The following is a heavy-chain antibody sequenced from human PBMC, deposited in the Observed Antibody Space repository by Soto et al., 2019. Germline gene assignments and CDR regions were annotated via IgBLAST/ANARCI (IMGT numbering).Heavy chain of an antibody. CDR3: ARDRGIDALDI. D-gene: IGHD3-10*01. CDR2: IKQDGSGK. J-gene: IGHJ3*02. V-gene: IGHV3-7*05. CDR1: GFMFSNYW. Sequence: GGSLRLSCTASGFMFSNYWMSWVRQAPGRGLEWLAYIKQDGSGKYYVDSLKGRFIISRDNAKNSLYLQMNSLGAEDTAVYYCARDRGIDALDIWGQGTMVTVSS.